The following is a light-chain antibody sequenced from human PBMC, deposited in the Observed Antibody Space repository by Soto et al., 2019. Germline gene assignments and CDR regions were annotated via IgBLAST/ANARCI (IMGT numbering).Light chain of an antibody. V-gene: IGKV2-30*01. CDR2: RVS. CDR3: MQTTHWPYT. J-gene: IGKJ2*01. Sequence: DVVVTQSPLSLPVTLGQPASISCRSSQSLVSSSDGNTYLSWFQQRPGQSPRRLIYRVSNRDSRVPDRFSGSGSGTDFTLKISRVEAEDVGIYFCMQTTHWPYTFGQWTKLEIK. CDR1: QSLVSSSDGNTY.